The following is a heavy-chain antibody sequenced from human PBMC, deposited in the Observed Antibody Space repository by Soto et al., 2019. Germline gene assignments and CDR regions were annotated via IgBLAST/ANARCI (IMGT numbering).Heavy chain of an antibody. D-gene: IGHD6-13*01. CDR1: GFTFSSYA. V-gene: IGHV3-23*01. CDR3: AKKKVQQPNPYYYYGMDV. Sequence: EVQLLESGGGLVQPGGSLRLSCAASGFTFSSYAMSWVRQAPGKGLEWVSAISGSGGSTYYADSVKGRFTISRDNSKNTLYLQMNSLRAEDTAVYYCAKKKVQQPNPYYYYGMDVWGQGTTVTVSS. J-gene: IGHJ6*02. CDR2: ISGSGGST.